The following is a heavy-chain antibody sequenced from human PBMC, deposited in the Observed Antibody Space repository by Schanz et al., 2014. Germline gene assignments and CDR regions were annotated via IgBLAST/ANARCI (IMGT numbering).Heavy chain of an antibody. J-gene: IGHJ4*02. Sequence: VQLVESGGGLIQPGGSLRLSCAASGFTVSSNYMSWVRQAPGKGLEWVSIISNTGTFIYYADSVRGRFVISRDNAKSSLFLQMKGLRAEDTAVYYCVRDAYLQIRGTVFDSWGPGNLVTVSS. CDR3: VRDAYLQIRGTVFDS. D-gene: IGHD1-1*01. CDR1: GFTVSSNY. CDR2: ISNTGTFI. V-gene: IGHV3-11*01.